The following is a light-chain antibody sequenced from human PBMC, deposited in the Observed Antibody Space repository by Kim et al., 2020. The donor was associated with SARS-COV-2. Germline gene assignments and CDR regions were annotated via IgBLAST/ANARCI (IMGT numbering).Light chain of an antibody. CDR1: QSVSSNF. CDR3: QQYATSPET. CDR2: SAS. Sequence: ENVLTQSPGTLSLSPGERATLSCRASQSVSSNFLAWYQQKAGQAPRLVIYSASSRASGIPDRFSGSGSGTDFTLTISTLEREDFAVYYCQQYATSPETFGQGTKVDIK. J-gene: IGKJ1*01. V-gene: IGKV3-20*01.